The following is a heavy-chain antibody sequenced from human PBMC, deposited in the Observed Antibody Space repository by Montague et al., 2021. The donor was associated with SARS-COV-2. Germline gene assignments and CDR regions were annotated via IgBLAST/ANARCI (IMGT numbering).Heavy chain of an antibody. CDR3: TSGREGNYNVMDV. CDR2: TYYRSKWYN. J-gene: IGHJ6*02. D-gene: IGHD1-1*01. Sequence: CAISGDGVSSNSATWNWVRQSPSRGLEWLGRTYYRSKWYNDYAVXVRGRVTINPDTSKNQFSLRLNSVTPGDTAIYYCTSGREGNYNVMDVWGQGTTVTVSS. CDR1: GDGVSSNSAT. V-gene: IGHV6-1*01.